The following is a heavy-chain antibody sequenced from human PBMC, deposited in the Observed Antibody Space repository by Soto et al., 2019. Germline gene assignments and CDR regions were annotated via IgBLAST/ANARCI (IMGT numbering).Heavy chain of an antibody. D-gene: IGHD5-12*01. J-gene: IGHJ3*02. CDR3: ARARLRAVYAFDI. V-gene: IGHV4-31*03. CDR1: GGSVYSAAYY. Sequence: SDTPSLTCTVSGGSVYSAAYYWTWIRQRPGKGLEWIGYIYYSGSTYYSPSLKSRLSISLDTSKNQFSLRLSSVTAADTAMYYCARARLRAVYAFDIWGQGTMVTVSS. CDR2: IYYSGST.